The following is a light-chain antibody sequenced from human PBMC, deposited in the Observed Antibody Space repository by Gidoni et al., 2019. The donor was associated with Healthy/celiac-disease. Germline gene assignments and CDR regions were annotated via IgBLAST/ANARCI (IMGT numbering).Light chain of an antibody. Sequence: DIQMTKSPSPLSASVGDRVTITCRARQSISSYLNWYQQKPGKAPKLLIYAASSLQSGVPSRFSGSGSGTDFTLTISSLQPEDFATYYCQQSYSTPQTFGQGTKVEIK. J-gene: IGKJ1*01. CDR3: QQSYSTPQT. CDR1: QSISSY. CDR2: AAS. V-gene: IGKV1-39*01.